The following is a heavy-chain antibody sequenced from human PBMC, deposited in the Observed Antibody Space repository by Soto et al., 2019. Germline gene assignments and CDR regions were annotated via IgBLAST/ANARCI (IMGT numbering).Heavy chain of an antibody. D-gene: IGHD2-2*01. CDR2: INPNSGGT. V-gene: IGHV1-2*02. CDR3: AIGDCSRGVCYLDYYGMDV. J-gene: IGHJ6*02. CDR1: GYTFSDYS. Sequence: ASVKVSCRASGYTFSDYSIHCVRQAPGQGREWMGWINPNSGGTNYAQKFQGRVTMTRDTAISTADMELTRLRSDDTAVYYCAIGDCSRGVCYLDYYGMDVWG.